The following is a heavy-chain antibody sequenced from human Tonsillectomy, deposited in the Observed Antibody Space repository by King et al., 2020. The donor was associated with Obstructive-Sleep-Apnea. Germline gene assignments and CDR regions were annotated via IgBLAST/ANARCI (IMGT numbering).Heavy chain of an antibody. V-gene: IGHV3-64D*06. CDR1: GFSFSTSA. CDR3: VKDYGPSGT. CDR2: ISGNGFST. Sequence: VQLVESGGGLVQPGGSLRLSCSASGFSFSTSAMHWVRQAPGKGLEYVSAISGNGFSTYYADSVKGRFTISRDNSKNTLYLQMSSLRADDTAVYYCVKDYGPSGTWGQGTLVTVSS. J-gene: IGHJ5*02. D-gene: IGHD3-10*01.